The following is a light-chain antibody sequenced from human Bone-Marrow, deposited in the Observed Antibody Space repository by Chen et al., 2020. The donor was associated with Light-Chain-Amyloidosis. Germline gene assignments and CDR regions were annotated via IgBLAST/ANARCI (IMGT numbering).Light chain of an antibody. CDR3: QSYQGSSQGV. V-gene: IGLV6-57*01. J-gene: IGLJ3*02. CDR2: EDD. CDR1: SGSIATNY. Sequence: NFMLTQPHSVSESPGKTVIISCTRSSGSIATNYVQWYQQRPGSSPTTVIYEDDQRPSGVPDRFSGSIDTSSNSASLAISGLKAEDEADYYCQSYQGSSQGVFGGGTKLTVL.